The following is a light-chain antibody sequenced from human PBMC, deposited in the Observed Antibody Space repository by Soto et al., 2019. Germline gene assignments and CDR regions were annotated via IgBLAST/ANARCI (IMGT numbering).Light chain of an antibody. V-gene: IGKV3-11*01. J-gene: IGKJ4*01. Sequence: EIVLTQSPATLSLSPGERAILSCRASQSVSSYLAWYQQKPGQAPRLLIYDASNRATGIPARFSGSGSGTDFTLTISSLEPEDFAVYYCLQRSNWPLTFGGGTKVEIK. CDR2: DAS. CDR1: QSVSSY. CDR3: LQRSNWPLT.